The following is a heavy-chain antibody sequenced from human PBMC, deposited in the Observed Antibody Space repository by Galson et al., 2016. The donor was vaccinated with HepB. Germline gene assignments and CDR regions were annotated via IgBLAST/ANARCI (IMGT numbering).Heavy chain of an antibody. D-gene: IGHD6-6*01. CDR3: ATTGTGLAARKFDY. CDR1: GFTFSDYY. CDR2: ISSRSTYT. J-gene: IGHJ4*02. V-gene: IGHV3-11*06. Sequence: SLRLSCAASGFTFSDYYMSWIRQAPRKGLECISYISSRSTYTNYADSVKGRFTISRDNAKNSLYLQMSNLRADDTAVYYCATTGTGLAARKFDYWGQGILVTVSS.